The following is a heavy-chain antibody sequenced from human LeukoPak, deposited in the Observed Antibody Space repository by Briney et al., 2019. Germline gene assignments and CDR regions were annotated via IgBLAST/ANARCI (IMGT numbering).Heavy chain of an antibody. V-gene: IGHV1-2*02. CDR2: INPNSGGT. CDR1: GYTFTGYY. CDR3: ARLSIAVAGTDDY. J-gene: IGHJ4*02. D-gene: IGHD6-19*01. Sequence: GASVKVSCKASGYTFTGYYMHWVRQAPGQGLEWMGWINPNSGGTNYAQKFQGRVTMTRDTSISTAYMELSSLRSEDTAVYYCARLSIAVAGTDDYWGQGTLVTVSS.